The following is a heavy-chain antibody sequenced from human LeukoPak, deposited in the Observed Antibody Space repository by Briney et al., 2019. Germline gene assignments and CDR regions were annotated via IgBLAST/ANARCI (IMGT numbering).Heavy chain of an antibody. J-gene: IGHJ4*02. V-gene: IGHV3-30*02. D-gene: IGHD2-21*02. CDR3: ARDGMVVTSKFDY. Sequence: TGGSLRLYCAASGFTFSSYGMHWVRQAPGKGLEWVAFIRYDGSNKYYADSVKGRFTISRDNSKNTLYLQMNSLRAEDTAVYYCARDGMVVTSKFDYWGQGTLVTVSS. CDR2: IRYDGSNK. CDR1: GFTFSSYG.